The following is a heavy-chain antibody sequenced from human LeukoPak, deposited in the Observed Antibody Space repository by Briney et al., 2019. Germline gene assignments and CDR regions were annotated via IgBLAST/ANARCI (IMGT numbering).Heavy chain of an antibody. CDR3: ARLVAGGY. CDR2: ISYDGSNK. J-gene: IGHJ4*02. CDR1: GFTFSSDA. Sequence: GGSLRLSCAASGFTFSSDAMHWVRQAPGKGLEWVAVISYDGSNKYYADSVKGRFTISRDNSKNTLYLQMNSLRAEDTAVYYCARLVAGGYWGQRTLVTVSS. V-gene: IGHV3-30-3*01. D-gene: IGHD6-19*01.